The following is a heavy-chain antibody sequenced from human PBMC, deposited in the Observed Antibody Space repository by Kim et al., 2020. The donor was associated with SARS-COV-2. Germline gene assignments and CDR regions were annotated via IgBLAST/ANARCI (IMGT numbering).Heavy chain of an antibody. Sequence: GGSLRLSCTASGFTFSNYAMTWVRHVAGEGLQWISSISHTGASTHSADSLKGRFTISRDNSESTVFLQMDRLAAEDTGIYYCAKTVRLRGFDSWVQGTRVTVSS. D-gene: IGHD2-21*02. V-gene: IGHV3-23*01. CDR2: ISHTGAST. CDR3: AKTVRLRGFDS. CDR1: GFTFSNYA. J-gene: IGHJ4*02.